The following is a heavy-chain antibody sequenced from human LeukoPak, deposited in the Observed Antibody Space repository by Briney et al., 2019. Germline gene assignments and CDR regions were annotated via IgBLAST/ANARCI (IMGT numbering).Heavy chain of an antibody. CDR3: ARDIVLMVYASWFDP. CDR2: IDTSGNT. CDR1: GGSISSGSYY. D-gene: IGHD2-8*01. V-gene: IGHV4-61*09. Sequence: PSQTLSLTCTVSGGSISSGSYYWSWIRQPAGKGLEWIGHIDTSGNTNYNPSLKSRVTISVDTSKKQFSLKMSSVTAADTAVYYCARDIVLMVYASWFDPWGQGTLVTVSS. J-gene: IGHJ5*02.